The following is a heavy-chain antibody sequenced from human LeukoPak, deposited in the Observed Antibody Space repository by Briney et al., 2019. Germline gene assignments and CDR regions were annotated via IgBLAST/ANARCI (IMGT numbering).Heavy chain of an antibody. J-gene: IGHJ4*02. CDR1: GFTFSRYW. CDR2: IKEDGTDK. CDR3: ARDTRYFDY. V-gene: IGHV3-7*01. Sequence: GGSLRLSCAASGFTFSRYWMTWVRQAPGKGLEWVAHIKEDGTDKYYVDSVKGRFTISRDNAKNSLYLQMNSLRAEDTAVYYCARDTRYFDYWGQGNMVTVSS.